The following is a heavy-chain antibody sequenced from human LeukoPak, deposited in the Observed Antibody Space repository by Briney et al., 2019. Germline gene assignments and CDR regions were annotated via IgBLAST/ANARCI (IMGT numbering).Heavy chain of an antibody. D-gene: IGHD6-13*01. CDR2: ISGSGGST. Sequence: GGSLRLSCAASGFTFSSYAMSWVRQAPGKGLEWVSAISGSGGSTYYADSVKGRFTISRDNSKNTLYLQMNSLRAEDTAVYYCAKEGRPPLYQLLRVAAAGTGVSLANWGQGTLVTVSS. CDR3: AKEGRPPLYQLLRVAAAGTGVSLAN. J-gene: IGHJ4*02. V-gene: IGHV3-23*01. CDR1: GFTFSSYA.